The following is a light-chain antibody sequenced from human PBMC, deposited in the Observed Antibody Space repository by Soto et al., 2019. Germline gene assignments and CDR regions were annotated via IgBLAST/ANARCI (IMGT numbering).Light chain of an antibody. CDR2: DAS. J-gene: IGKJ1*01. CDR1: QNINNW. CDR3: QHMRT. Sequence: QRTKTASTLSASIGDRVTITCQSSQNINNWIAWYQQKPVKAPKFLIYDASTLESGVPSRLIGSGFGTEFSLTITSRQRDKFGSYYCQHMRTFGQGTKLDIK. V-gene: IGKV1-5*01.